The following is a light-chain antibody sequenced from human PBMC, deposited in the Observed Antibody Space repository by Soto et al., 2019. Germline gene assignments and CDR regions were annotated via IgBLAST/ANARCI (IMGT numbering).Light chain of an antibody. J-gene: IGLJ1*01. Sequence: QSVLTQPPSVSAAPGQKISISCSGSSSNIGNYYVSWYHQLPGTAPKLLIYDNTKRPSGIPDRFSGSKSGTSATLAITGLQTGDEGHYSCSSYTTTNTLYVFGTGTKVTVL. V-gene: IGLV1-51*01. CDR3: SSYTTTNTLYV. CDR1: SSNIGNYY. CDR2: DNT.